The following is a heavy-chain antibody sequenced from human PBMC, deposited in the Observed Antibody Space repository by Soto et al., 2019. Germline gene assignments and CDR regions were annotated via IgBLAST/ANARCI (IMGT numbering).Heavy chain of an antibody. Sequence: GAPMKVSCKASGYTFTSYDINWVQQATGQGLEWMGWMNPNSGNTGYAQKFQGRVTMTRNTSISTAYMELSSLRSEDTAVYYCARVPQGGDVDMDYWGQGTLVTVSS. CDR2: MNPNSGNT. D-gene: IGHD5-12*01. J-gene: IGHJ4*02. V-gene: IGHV1-8*01. CDR1: GYTFTSYD. CDR3: ARVPQGGDVDMDY.